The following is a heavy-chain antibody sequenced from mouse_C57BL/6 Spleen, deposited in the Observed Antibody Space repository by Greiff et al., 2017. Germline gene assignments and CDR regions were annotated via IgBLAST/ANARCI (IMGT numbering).Heavy chain of an antibody. CDR3: ARSGGYYYGSSYYFDY. V-gene: IGHV1-54*01. J-gene: IGHJ2*01. Sequence: VKLQQSGAELVRPGTSVKVSCKASGYAFTNYLIEWVKQRPGQGLEWIGVINPGSGGTNYNEKFKGKATLTADKSSSTAYMQLSSLTSEDAAVYFCARSGGYYYGSSYYFDYWGQGTTLTVSS. CDR1: GYAFTNYL. D-gene: IGHD1-1*01. CDR2: INPGSGGT.